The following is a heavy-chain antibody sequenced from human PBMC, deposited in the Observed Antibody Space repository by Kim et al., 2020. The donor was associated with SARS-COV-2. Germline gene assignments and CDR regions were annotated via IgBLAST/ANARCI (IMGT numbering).Heavy chain of an antibody. Sequence: GGSLRLSCEASGFNFRSFWMHWVRQVPGEGLVWVARISDDGRTTNYADSVRGRFTISRDDARSTLFLQMHSLRGDDTALYFCVRDLVGGSDYWGQGTLVT. J-gene: IGHJ4*02. CDR2: ISDDGRTT. D-gene: IGHD3-16*01. V-gene: IGHV3-74*01. CDR1: GFNFRSFW. CDR3: VRDLVGGSDY.